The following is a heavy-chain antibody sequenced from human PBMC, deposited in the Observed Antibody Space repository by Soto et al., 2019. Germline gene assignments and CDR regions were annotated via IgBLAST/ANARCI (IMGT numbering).Heavy chain of an antibody. V-gene: IGHV3-48*02. CDR3: ARESSHGVTIGGLGS. J-gene: IGHJ4*02. D-gene: IGHD3-16*01. Sequence: GGSLRLSCAASGFSFSNYNMNCVRQAPGKGLERVAHITDGLTKHYADFVQGRFIISRDKTRSSLYLEFTDLRDDATAVYYWARESSHGVTIGGLGSWGQRSLFAVSS. CDR2: ITDGLTK. CDR1: GFSFSNYN.